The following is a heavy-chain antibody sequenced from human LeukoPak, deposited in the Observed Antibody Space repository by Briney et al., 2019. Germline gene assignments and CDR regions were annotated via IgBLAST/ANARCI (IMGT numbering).Heavy chain of an antibody. CDR2: ISYDGSNK. Sequence: GGSLRLSCAASGFTFSSYAMHWVRQAPGKGLEWVAVISYDGSNKYYADSVKGRFTISRGNSKNTLYLQMNSLRAEDTAVYYCARPAYCGGNCYYFPDYWGQGTLVTVSS. CDR3: ARPAYCGGNCYYFPDY. J-gene: IGHJ4*02. V-gene: IGHV3-30*04. CDR1: GFTFSSYA. D-gene: IGHD2-21*02.